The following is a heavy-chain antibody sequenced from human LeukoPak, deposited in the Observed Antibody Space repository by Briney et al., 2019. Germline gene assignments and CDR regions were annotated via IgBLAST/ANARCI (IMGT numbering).Heavy chain of an antibody. V-gene: IGHV3-48*02. CDR2: IRTSGGVV. J-gene: IGHJ3*01. CDR1: GFTFTSYT. CDR3: VRDQFYAFDA. Sequence: PGGSLVLSCAASGFTFTSYTMNWVRQAPGKGLEWISYIRTSGGVVSYTDSVRGRFTISTDSAKNSLYLQMNSLRDDDTAVYYCVRDQFYAFDAWGQGTMVTVSS.